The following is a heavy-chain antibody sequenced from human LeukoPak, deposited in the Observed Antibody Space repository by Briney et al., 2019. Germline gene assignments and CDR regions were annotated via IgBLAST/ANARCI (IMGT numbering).Heavy chain of an antibody. D-gene: IGHD5-18*01. J-gene: IGHJ6*02. CDR2: IVVGRGNT. V-gene: IGHV1-58*01. CDR1: GFTFTSSA. Sequence: ASVKVSCKASGFTFTSSAVQWVRQARGQRLEWIGWIVVGRGNTNYAQKFQERVTITRDMFTSTAYMELSSLRSEDTAVYYCAAGTSYGSSYYYYYGMDVWGQGTTVTVSS. CDR3: AAGTSYGSSYYYYYGMDV.